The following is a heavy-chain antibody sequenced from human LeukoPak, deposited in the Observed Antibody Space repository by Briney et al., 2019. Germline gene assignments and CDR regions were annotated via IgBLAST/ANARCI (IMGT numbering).Heavy chain of an antibody. CDR1: GGSISSGGFY. Sequence: SETLSLTCTVSGGSISSGGFYWSWIRQHPGKGLEWIGYIFYSGSTYYNPSLKIRITISVDTSKNQFSLKLSSVTAADTAVYYCERVIRGSGSEYFQHWGQGALVTVSS. CDR2: IFYSGST. V-gene: IGHV4-31*03. CDR3: ERVIRGSGSEYFQH. J-gene: IGHJ1*01. D-gene: IGHD3-10*01.